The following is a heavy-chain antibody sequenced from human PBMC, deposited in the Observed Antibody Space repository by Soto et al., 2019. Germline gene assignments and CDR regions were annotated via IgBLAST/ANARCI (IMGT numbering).Heavy chain of an antibody. V-gene: IGHV3-23*01. CDR2: ISGSGGST. CDR3: AKVNEYYDFWSGYYLGAFDY. D-gene: IGHD3-3*01. J-gene: IGHJ4*02. CDR1: GFTFSSYA. Sequence: EVQLLESGGGLVQPGGSLRLSCAASGFTFSSYAMSWVHQAPGKGLEWVSAISGSGGSTYYADSVKGRFTISRDNSKNTLYLQMNSLRAEDTAVYYCAKVNEYYDFWSGYYLGAFDYWGQGTLVTVSS.